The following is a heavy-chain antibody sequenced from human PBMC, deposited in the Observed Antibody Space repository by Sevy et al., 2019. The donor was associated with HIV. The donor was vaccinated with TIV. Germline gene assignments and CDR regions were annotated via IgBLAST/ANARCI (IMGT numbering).Heavy chain of an antibody. Sequence: GGSLRLSCAASGFTFSSYSMNWVCQAPGKGLEWVSYISSSSSTIYYADSVKGRFTISRDNAKNSLYLQMNSLRDEDTAVYYCARDSSSGYYYYYYMDVWGKGTTVTVSS. D-gene: IGHD6-6*01. CDR2: ISSSSSTI. CDR1: GFTFSSYS. J-gene: IGHJ6*03. CDR3: ARDSSSGYYYYYYMDV. V-gene: IGHV3-48*02.